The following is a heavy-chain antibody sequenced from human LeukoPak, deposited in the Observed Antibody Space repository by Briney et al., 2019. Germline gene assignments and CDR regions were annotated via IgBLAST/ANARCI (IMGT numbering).Heavy chain of an antibody. CDR2: ISGGGGST. CDR3: AKGGIAIADSYFDY. Sequence: GGSLRLSCAATGFSFSRDAMSRVRQALGKGLEWVSAISGGGGSTYYAYSVQGRFTISRENSNKTLYLQMRTLRAENTAVYYCAKGGIAIADSYFDYWGQGTLVTVPS. CDR1: GFSFSRDA. J-gene: IGHJ4*02. V-gene: IGHV3-23*01. D-gene: IGHD6-13*01.